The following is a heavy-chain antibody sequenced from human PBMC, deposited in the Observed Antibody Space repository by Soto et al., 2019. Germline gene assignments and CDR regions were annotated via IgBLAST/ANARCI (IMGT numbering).Heavy chain of an antibody. Sequence: SETLSLTCAVSGGSISSGGYSWSWIRQPPGKGLEWIGYIYHSGSTYYNPSLKSRVTISVDRSKNQFSLKLSSVTAAGTAVYYCARGPSGDKIDYWGQGIQVTVSS. J-gene: IGHJ4*02. CDR1: GGSISSGGYS. CDR2: IYHSGST. D-gene: IGHD7-27*01. V-gene: IGHV4-30-2*01. CDR3: ARGPSGDKIDY.